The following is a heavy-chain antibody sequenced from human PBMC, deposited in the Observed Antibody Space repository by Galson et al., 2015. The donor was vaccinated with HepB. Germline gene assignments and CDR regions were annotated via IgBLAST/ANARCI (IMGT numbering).Heavy chain of an antibody. CDR1: GFTVSSNY. J-gene: IGHJ5*02. D-gene: IGHD1-26*01. CDR3: ARGRSGSPAPSFDP. Sequence: SLRLSCAASGFTVSSNYMNWVRQAPGKGLEWVSILYSGGSTYYADSVKGRFTISRDNSKNSLYLQMNSLRDEDTAVYYCARGRSGSPAPSFDPWGQGTLVIVSS. CDR2: LYSGGST. V-gene: IGHV3-53*01.